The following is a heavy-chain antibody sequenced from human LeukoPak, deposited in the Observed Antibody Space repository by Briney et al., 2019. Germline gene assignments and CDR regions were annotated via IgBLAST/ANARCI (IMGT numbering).Heavy chain of an antibody. J-gene: IGHJ6*03. CDR1: GYTFTGYY. CDR3: ARNPYVHYYYYMDV. Sequence: ASVKVSCKASGYTFTGYYMHWVRQAPGQGLERMGWINPNSGGTNYAQKFQGRVTMTRDTSISTAYMELSRLRSDDTAVYYCARNPYVHYYYYMDVWGKGTTVTVSS. CDR2: INPNSGGT. D-gene: IGHD3-16*01. V-gene: IGHV1-2*02.